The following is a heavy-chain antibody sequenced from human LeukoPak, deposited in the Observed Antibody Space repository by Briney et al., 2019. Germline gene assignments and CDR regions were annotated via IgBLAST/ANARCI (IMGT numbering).Heavy chain of an antibody. D-gene: IGHD5-24*01. V-gene: IGHV3-7*01. CDR3: ARPRWLQFGPHDC. J-gene: IGHJ4*02. CDR1: GFTLSTFW. CDR2: IKQDGSEK. Sequence: PGGSLSVSCAASGFTLSTFWMTWVRQAPGKGLEWVANIKQDGSEKYYVDSVKGRFTVSRDNAKNSLYLQMNSLRAEDTAVYYCARPRWLQFGPHDCWGQGTLVTVSS.